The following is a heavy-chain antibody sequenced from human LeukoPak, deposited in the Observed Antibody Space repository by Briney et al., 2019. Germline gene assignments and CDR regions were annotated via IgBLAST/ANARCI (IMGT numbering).Heavy chain of an antibody. CDR2: IFGDGPGL. Sequence: PGGSLRLSCEASGFSFSTSSMNWVRQAPGKGLEWVSSIFGDGPGLSYADSVKGRFTISRDNGKNSVYLQMNSLRDDDTAVYCCTREGGSTDAGFWGQGTLVTVSS. CDR3: TREGGSTDAGF. D-gene: IGHD3-16*01. V-gene: IGHV3-21*06. CDR1: GFSFSTSS. J-gene: IGHJ4*02.